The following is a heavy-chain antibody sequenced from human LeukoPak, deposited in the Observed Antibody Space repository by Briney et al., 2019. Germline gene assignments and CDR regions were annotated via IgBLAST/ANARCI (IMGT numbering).Heavy chain of an antibody. CDR1: GGSISSGGYY. CDR2: IYYSGST. Sequence: PSETLSLTCTVSGGSISSGGYYWSWIRQHPGKGLEWIGYIYYSGSTYYSPSLKSRITISVDTSKNQFSLRLSSVTAADTAAYYCARGWHGGNFDYWGQGTLVTVSS. J-gene: IGHJ4*02. D-gene: IGHD4-23*01. V-gene: IGHV4-31*03. CDR3: ARGWHGGNFDY.